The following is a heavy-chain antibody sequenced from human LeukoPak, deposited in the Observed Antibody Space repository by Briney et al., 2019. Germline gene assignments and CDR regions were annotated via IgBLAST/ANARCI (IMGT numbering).Heavy chain of an antibody. CDR1: GFTFSSYA. CDR2: ISGSGGST. D-gene: IGHD4-17*01. V-gene: IGHV3-23*01. Sequence: GGSLRLSCAASGFTFSSYAMSWVRQAPGKGLEWVSAISGSGGSTYCADSVKGRFTISRDNSRNTLYLQMNSLRAEDTAVYYCAKDRRKTTVTTLDYWGQGTLVTVSS. CDR3: AKDRRKTTVTTLDY. J-gene: IGHJ4*02.